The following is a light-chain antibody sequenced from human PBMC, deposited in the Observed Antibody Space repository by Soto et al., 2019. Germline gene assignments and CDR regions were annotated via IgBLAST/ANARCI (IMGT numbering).Light chain of an antibody. CDR1: HNLNNW. J-gene: IGKJ1*01. CDR2: KAS. Sequence: DIQLTQSPSTLSASVGDRVTITCRASHNLNNWLAWFQQKPGKAPTLLIYKASGLESGVPSRFSGSGSGTEFTLTISSLQPDDFSTYYCQHYNGYPWTFGQGTKVEIK. V-gene: IGKV1-5*03. CDR3: QHYNGYPWT.